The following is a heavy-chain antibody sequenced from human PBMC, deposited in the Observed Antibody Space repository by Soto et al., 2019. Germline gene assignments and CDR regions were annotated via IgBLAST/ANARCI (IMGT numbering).Heavy chain of an antibody. CDR1: GFSMREYG. Sequence: EVQLLESGGGSVQPGGSLKLSCAVSGFSMREYGVTWVRQPPGKGRYWVSGFSGGRGGTFYSDSVRGRFNISRDDSRNLVYLQMDSLGVEDTAVYYCVKWNGFGDYWGQGTLVTVSS. V-gene: IGHV3-23*01. CDR2: FSGGRGGT. J-gene: IGHJ4*02. D-gene: IGHD1-1*01. CDR3: VKWNGFGDY.